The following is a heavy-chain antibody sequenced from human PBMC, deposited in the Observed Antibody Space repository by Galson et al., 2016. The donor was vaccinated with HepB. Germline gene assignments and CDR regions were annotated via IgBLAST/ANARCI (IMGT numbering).Heavy chain of an antibody. CDR3: AHRGTYGGSIDFGY. D-gene: IGHD4-23*01. J-gene: IGHJ4*02. CDR2: IYWDDDK. CDR1: GFSLSTSGVG. V-gene: IGHV2-5*02. Sequence: PALVKPTQTLTLTCTFSGFSLSTSGVGVGWIRQPPGKALEWLGIIYWDDDKRYSPSLKSRLTITKDTSKNQLVLTMTNMDPVDTATYYCAHRGTYGGSIDFGYWGQGTLVTVSA.